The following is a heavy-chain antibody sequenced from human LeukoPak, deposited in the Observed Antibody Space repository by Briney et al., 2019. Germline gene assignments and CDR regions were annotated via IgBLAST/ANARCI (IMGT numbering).Heavy chain of an antibody. V-gene: IGHV3-11*04. J-gene: IGHJ3*02. CDR1: GFTFSDYY. CDR3: ARARTVGAFDAFDI. Sequence: GGTLRLSCAASGFTFSDYYMSWIRQAPGKGLEWVSYISSSGSTIYYADSVKGRFTISRDNAKNSLYLQMNSLRAEDTAVYYCARARTVGAFDAFDIWGQGTMVTVSS. D-gene: IGHD1-26*01. CDR2: ISSSGSTI.